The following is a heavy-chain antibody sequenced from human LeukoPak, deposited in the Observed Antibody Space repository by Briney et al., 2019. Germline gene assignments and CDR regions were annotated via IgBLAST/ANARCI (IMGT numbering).Heavy chain of an antibody. Sequence: GGSLRLSCAASGFTFNNYALTWVRQTPGKGLECVSAISGDGVSPYYVDSVRGRFTISRDNSKNTLYLQMNSLRAEDTAVYYCATLVGGELLPASISDDYWGQGTLVTVSS. V-gene: IGHV3-23*01. CDR2: ISGDGVSP. D-gene: IGHD1-26*01. CDR1: GFTFNNYA. CDR3: ATLVGGELLPASISDDY. J-gene: IGHJ4*02.